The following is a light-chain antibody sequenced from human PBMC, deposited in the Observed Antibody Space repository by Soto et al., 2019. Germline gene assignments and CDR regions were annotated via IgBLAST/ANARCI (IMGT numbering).Light chain of an antibody. V-gene: IGKV3D-20*02. Sequence: EIVLTQSPGTLALSPGEKATLSCRASQAVSSSYLAWYQQKPGQAPRLLIYAVSSRATGTPDRFSGSGSGADFTLNINRLEPEDFAVYYCQQRDKWPITFGPGTRLEIK. J-gene: IGKJ5*01. CDR1: QAVSSSY. CDR2: AVS. CDR3: QQRDKWPIT.